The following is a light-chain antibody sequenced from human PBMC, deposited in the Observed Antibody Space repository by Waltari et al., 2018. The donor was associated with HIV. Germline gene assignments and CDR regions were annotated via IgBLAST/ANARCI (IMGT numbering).Light chain of an antibody. Sequence: QSALTQPRSVSGSPGQSVTISCTGTSSGVGTYNFVSWYQHHPGKAPKLMIYDVSKGPSGVPYRFSGSRSGNTASLTSSGLQAEDEADFYFCSYAGDYPSIFGGGTKLTVL. CDR2: DVS. V-gene: IGLV2-11*01. J-gene: IGLJ2*01. CDR1: SSGVGTYNF. CDR3: CSYAGDYPSI.